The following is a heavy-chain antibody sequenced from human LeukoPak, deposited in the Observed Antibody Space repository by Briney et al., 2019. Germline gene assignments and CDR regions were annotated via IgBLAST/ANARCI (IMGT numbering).Heavy chain of an antibody. CDR3: ARVGSTAEAGTPDY. CDR1: GFTVTTKF. Sequence: KAGGSLRLSCAASGFTVTTKFMAWVRQAPGKGLEWLSYISRSGSHTPYADSVKGRFTVSRDSAKNSLPLELNSLRVDDTAIYYCARVGSTAEAGTPDYWGQGTLVTVSS. CDR2: ISRSGSHT. V-gene: IGHV3-11*06. D-gene: IGHD6-13*01. J-gene: IGHJ4*02.